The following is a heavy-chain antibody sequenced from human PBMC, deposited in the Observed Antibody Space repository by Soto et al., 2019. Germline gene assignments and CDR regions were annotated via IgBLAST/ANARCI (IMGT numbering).Heavy chain of an antibody. V-gene: IGHV3-23*01. D-gene: IGHD6-6*01. J-gene: IGHJ6*02. CDR1: GFTFSSYA. CDR3: AKYIAARRYYYYYGMDV. CDR2: ISGSGGST. Sequence: GGSLRLSCAASGFTFSSYAMSWVRQAPGKGLEWVSAISGSGGSTYYADSVKGRFTISRDNSKNTLYLQMNSLRAEDTAVYYCAKYIAARRYYYYYGMDVWGQGTTVTVSS.